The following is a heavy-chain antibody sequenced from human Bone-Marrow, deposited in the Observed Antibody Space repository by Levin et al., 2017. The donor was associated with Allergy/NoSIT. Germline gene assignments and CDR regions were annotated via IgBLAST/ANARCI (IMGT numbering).Heavy chain of an antibody. J-gene: IGHJ4*02. CDR2: IFASGGT. Sequence: SETLSLTCTVSGGSMRSGNHYWSWIRQPAGKGLEWIGRIFASGGTNSNPSLKSRLTMSVDTSKNQFSLKLSSVTAADTAVYFCARDRLSYGYDYWGQGTLVAVSS. CDR1: GGSMRSGNHY. V-gene: IGHV4-61*02. D-gene: IGHD5-18*01. CDR3: ARDRLSYGYDY.